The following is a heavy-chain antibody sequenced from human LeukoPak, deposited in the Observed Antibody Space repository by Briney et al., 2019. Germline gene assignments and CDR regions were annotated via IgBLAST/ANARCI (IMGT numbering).Heavy chain of an antibody. Sequence: SETLSLTCTVSGYSISSGYYWGWIRQPPGQGLEWIGSIYHSGSTYYNPSLKSRVTISVDTSKNQFSLKLSSVTAADTAVYYCARVYDSSGYLDYWGQGTLVTVSS. CDR3: ARVYDSSGYLDY. J-gene: IGHJ4*02. CDR2: IYHSGST. V-gene: IGHV4-38-2*02. CDR1: GYSISSGYY. D-gene: IGHD3-22*01.